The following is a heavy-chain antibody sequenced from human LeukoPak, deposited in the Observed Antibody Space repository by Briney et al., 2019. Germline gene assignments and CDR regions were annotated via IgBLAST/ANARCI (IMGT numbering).Heavy chain of an antibody. Sequence: RGASLQISCKCGGYMFTSYWICRGRQMPGKGLEWMGIIYPGDSDTRYSPSFQGQVTISADKSIGTAYLQWSSLKPSDTATYCRAKAPYFSTLPCYGAVVDYWGQGTLVTVSS. CDR1: GYMFTSYW. J-gene: IGHJ4*02. CDR2: IYPGDSDT. CDR3: AKAPYFSTLPCYGAVVDY. V-gene: IGHV5-51*01. D-gene: IGHD2-2*01.